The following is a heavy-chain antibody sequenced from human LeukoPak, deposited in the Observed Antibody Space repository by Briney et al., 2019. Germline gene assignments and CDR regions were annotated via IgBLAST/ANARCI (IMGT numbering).Heavy chain of an antibody. Sequence: GGSLRLSCAASGFTFSSYAMSWVRQAPGKGLEWVSAISGSGDSTYYADSVKGRFIISRDNAKNSLYLQMNSLRAEDTAVYYCARVVATTYRNDAFDIWGQGTMVTVSS. CDR2: ISGSGDST. J-gene: IGHJ3*02. CDR1: GFTFSSYA. CDR3: ARVVATTYRNDAFDI. D-gene: IGHD5-12*01. V-gene: IGHV3-23*01.